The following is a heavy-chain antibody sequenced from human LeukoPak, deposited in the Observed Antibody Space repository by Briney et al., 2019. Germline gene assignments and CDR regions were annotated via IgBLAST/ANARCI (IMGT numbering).Heavy chain of an antibody. D-gene: IGHD6-25*01. CDR1: GGSISSYY. CDR3: AREGGDPRWLDP. J-gene: IGHJ5*02. V-gene: IGHV4-4*07. CDR2: INTSGST. Sequence: PSETLSLTCTVSGGSISSYYWTWIRQSAGKGLEWIGRINTSGSTNYNPSLSSRVTMSVNTSKNQFSLNLPSVTAADTAVYSCAREGGDPRWLDPWGQGTLVTVSS.